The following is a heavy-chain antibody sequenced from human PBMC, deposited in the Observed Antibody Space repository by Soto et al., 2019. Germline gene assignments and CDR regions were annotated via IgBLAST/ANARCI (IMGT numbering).Heavy chain of an antibody. V-gene: IGHV4-31*03. Sequence: TLALTCTVSGDAIYIGGYYWTWIRQHPGKGLEWIGYIYHTGKTYYNPSLESRVTMSVDTSKNQFSLKLHSMSAADRAVYFCARGGGSDSFDYWGQGILVTAPQ. CDR1: GDAIYIGGYY. CDR2: IYHTGKT. D-gene: IGHD1-26*01. CDR3: ARGGGSDSFDY. J-gene: IGHJ4*02.